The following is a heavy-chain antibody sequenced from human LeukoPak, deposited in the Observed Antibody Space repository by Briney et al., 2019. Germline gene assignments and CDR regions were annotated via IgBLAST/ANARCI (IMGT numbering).Heavy chain of an antibody. Sequence: SGPALVKPTQTLTLTCTFSGFSLNASGMCVSWIRQPPGKALEWLARIDWDDDTYYSTSLNTRLTISKDTSKIQVVLTMTNMDPVDTATYYCARMNRGNYFDYWGQGTLVTVSS. CDR1: GFSLNASGMC. V-gene: IGHV2-70*11. CDR2: IDWDDDT. J-gene: IGHJ4*02. D-gene: IGHD7-27*01. CDR3: ARMNRGNYFDY.